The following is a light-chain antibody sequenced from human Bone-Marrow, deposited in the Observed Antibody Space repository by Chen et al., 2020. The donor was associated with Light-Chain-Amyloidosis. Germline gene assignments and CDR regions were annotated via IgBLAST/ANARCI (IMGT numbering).Light chain of an antibody. CDR1: SGSIATNY. CDR3: QSYQGSSQGV. Sequence: NFMLTQPHSVSESPGKTVIISCTRSSGSIATNYVQWYQQRPGSSPTTVIYEDDQRPSGVPDRFSGSIDRSSNSASLSISGLKPEDEPDYYCQSYQGSSQGVFGGGTKLTVL. V-gene: IGLV6-57*01. CDR2: EDD. J-gene: IGLJ3*02.